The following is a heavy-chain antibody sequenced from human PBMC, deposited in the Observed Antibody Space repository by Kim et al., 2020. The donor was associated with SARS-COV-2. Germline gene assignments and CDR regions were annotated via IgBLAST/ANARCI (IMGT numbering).Heavy chain of an antibody. J-gene: IGHJ2*01. CDR3: ARRDRRGVVPAALEPHQELYWYFDR. V-gene: IGHV4-39*01. D-gene: IGHD2-2*01. CDR1: GGSISSSSYY. CDR2: IYYSGST. Sequence: SETLSLTCTVSGGSISSSSYYWGWIRQPPGKGLEWIGSIYYSGSTYYNPSLKSRVTISVDTSKNQFSLKLSSVTAADTAVYYCARRDRRGVVPAALEPHQELYWYFDRWGRGTLVTVSS.